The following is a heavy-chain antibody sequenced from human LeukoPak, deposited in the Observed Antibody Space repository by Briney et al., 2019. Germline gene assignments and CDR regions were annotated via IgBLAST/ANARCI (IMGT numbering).Heavy chain of an antibody. Sequence: SETLSLTCTVSGGSIGSNYWTWIRQPPGKGLEYIGYIYYTGATNYNPSLKSRVTISVDTSQNQFSLKMTSVTAADTAVYFCAKYGNSGWVIDNWGQGTLVTVSS. J-gene: IGHJ4*02. D-gene: IGHD6-19*01. CDR2: IYYTGAT. CDR3: AKYGNSGWVIDN. CDR1: GGSIGSNY. V-gene: IGHV4-59*08.